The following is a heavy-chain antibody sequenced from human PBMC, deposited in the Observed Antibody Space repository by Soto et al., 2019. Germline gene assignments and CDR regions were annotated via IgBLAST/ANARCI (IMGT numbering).Heavy chain of an antibody. CDR2: ISYDGSSE. CDR3: ARAEVVVPAAMGAHFDY. D-gene: IGHD2-2*01. CDR1: GFTFSRYA. J-gene: IGHJ4*02. Sequence: GGSLSLSCAASGFTFSRYAMHWVRQSPGKGLEWVTFISYDGSSEFYADAVKGRFTISRDNSKNTLYVQMNSLRLEDTAVYYCARAEVVVPAAMGAHFDYWGQGTLVTVSS. V-gene: IGHV3-30-3*01.